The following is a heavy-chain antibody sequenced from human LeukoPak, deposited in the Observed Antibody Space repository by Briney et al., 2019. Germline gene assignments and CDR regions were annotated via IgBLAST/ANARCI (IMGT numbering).Heavy chain of an antibody. CDR3: ARDAYCGGDCYSLDYYGMDV. J-gene: IGHJ6*02. V-gene: IGHV3-30-3*01. CDR1: GFTFSSYA. D-gene: IGHD2-21*02. Sequence: PGGSLRLSCAASGFTFSSYAMHWVRQAPGKGLEWVAVISYDGSNKYYADSVKGRFTISRDNSKNTLYLQMNSLRAEDTAVYYCARDAYCGGDCYSLDYYGMDVWGQGTTVTVSS. CDR2: ISYDGSNK.